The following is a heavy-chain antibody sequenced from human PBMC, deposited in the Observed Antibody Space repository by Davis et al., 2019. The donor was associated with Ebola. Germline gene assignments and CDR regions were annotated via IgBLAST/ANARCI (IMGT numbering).Heavy chain of an antibody. Sequence: AASVKVSCKASGYTFTSYGISWVRQAPGQGLEWMGWISAYNGNTNYAQKLQGRVTMTTDTSTSTAYMELRSLRSDDTAVYYCAREVGDGGNGGYYYYGMDVWGQGTTVTVSS. J-gene: IGHJ6*02. V-gene: IGHV1-18*01. CDR3: AREVGDGGNGGYYYYGMDV. CDR1: GYTFTSYG. CDR2: ISAYNGNT. D-gene: IGHD4-23*01.